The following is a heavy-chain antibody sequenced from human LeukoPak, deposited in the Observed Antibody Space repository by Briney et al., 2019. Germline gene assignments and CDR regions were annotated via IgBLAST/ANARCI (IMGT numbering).Heavy chain of an antibody. Sequence: GGSLILSCAASGFTVSSNYMSWVRQDPGKTLDVVSVIFSGGTTNYADSVKGRFTISRHNSENTLYLQMNSLRGEDTAVYYCASGVLGYSYGFDYWGQGTLVTVSS. CDR2: IFSGGTT. D-gene: IGHD5-18*01. V-gene: IGHV3-53*04. J-gene: IGHJ4*02. CDR3: ASGVLGYSYGFDY. CDR1: GFTVSSNY.